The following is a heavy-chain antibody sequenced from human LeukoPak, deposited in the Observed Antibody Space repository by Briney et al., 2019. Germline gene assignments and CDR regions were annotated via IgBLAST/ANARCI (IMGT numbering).Heavy chain of an antibody. CDR3: ASNPTYYYDSSGYYHFDY. J-gene: IGHJ4*02. CDR1: GGTFNSYT. D-gene: IGHD3-22*01. CDR2: IIPIFGTA. Sequence: SVKVSCKASGGTFNSYTISWVRQTPGQGLQWMGGIIPIFGTANYAQKFQGRVTITADESTSTAYLELSSLRSEDTAVYYCASNPTYYYDSSGYYHFDYWGQGTLVTVSS. V-gene: IGHV1-69*01.